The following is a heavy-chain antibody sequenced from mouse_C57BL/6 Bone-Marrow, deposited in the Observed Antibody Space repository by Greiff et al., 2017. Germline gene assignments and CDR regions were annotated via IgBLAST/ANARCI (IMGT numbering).Heavy chain of an antibody. CDR1: GFTFSSYA. V-gene: IGHV5-4*01. Sequence: EVKVVESGGGLVKPGGSLKLSCAASGFTFSSYAMSWVRQTPEKRLEWVATISDGGSYTYYPDNVKGRFTISRDNAKNNLYLQMRHLKSEYTAMYYCARDDPYYFDYWGQGTTLTVSS. CDR3: ARDDPYYFDY. J-gene: IGHJ2*01. CDR2: ISDGGSYT.